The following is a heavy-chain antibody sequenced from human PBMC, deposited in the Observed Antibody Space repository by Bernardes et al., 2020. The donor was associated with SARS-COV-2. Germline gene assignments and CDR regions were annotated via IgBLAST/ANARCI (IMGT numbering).Heavy chain of an antibody. D-gene: IGHD4-17*01. V-gene: IGHV3-23*01. CDR3: ARSRDYGDFGGILRGYYFDY. J-gene: IGHJ4*02. Sequence: GGSLRLSCAASGYSFSSYAMTWVRQAPGKGLAWVSAISGSAGSIYYADSLKGRFTISRDNSKNTLYLQMNSLSAEDTAVYYCARSRDYGDFGGILRGYYFDYWGQGTLVTVSS. CDR2: ISGSAGSI. CDR1: GYSFSSYA.